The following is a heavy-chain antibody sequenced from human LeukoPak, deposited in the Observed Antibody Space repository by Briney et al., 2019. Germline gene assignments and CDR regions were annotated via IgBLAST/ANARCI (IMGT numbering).Heavy chain of an antibody. D-gene: IGHD1-20*01. CDR3: ARGHLTGRGYFDY. Sequence: SETLSLTCTVSGGSINSYWSWIRQPAGKGLEWIGRIYTSGSTNYNPSLKSRVTISVGTSKKQFSLKLNSVTAADTAVYYCARGHLTGRGYFDYWGQGTLVTVSS. CDR2: IYTSGST. V-gene: IGHV4-4*07. J-gene: IGHJ4*02. CDR1: GGSINSY.